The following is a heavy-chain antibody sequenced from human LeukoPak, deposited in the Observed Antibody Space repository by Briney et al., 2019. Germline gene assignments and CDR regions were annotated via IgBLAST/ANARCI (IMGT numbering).Heavy chain of an antibody. CDR3: ARGLWRGGELFLGLDY. CDR2: IKQDGSEK. V-gene: IGHV3-7*01. Sequence: GGSLRLSCAASGFTFSSYWMSWVRQAPGKGLEWVANIKQDGSEKYYVDSVKGRFTISRDNAKNSLYLQMNSLRAEDTAVYYCARGLWRGGELFLGLDYWGQGTLVTVSS. D-gene: IGHD2-21*01. CDR1: GFTFSSYW. J-gene: IGHJ4*02.